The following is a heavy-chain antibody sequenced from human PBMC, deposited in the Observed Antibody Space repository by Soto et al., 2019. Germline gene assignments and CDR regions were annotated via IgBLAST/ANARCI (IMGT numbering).Heavy chain of an antibody. CDR3: ARGGTPSDS. V-gene: IGHV1-18*01. CDR2: ISAYNGNT. Sequence: QVQLVQSGAEVKKPGASVKVSCKASGYTFTHFGISWVRQAPGQGLEWMGWISAYNGNTHSAQKFQARVIITTDTSTTTAYKGVRSLRCDYTAVYYCARGGTPSDSWGQGSLVTVSS. D-gene: IGHD3-16*01. CDR1: GYTFTHFG. J-gene: IGHJ4*02.